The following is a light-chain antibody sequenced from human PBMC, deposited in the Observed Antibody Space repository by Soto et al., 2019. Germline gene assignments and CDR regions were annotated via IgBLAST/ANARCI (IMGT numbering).Light chain of an antibody. CDR1: SSNIGAGYD. Sequence: QSVLTPPPSVSGAPGQRDTISCTGSSSNIGAGYDVHWYQQLPGTAPKLLIYGNSNRPSGVPDRFSGSKSGTSASLAITGLQAEDEADYYCQSYDSSLSGSYVFGTGTKVTVL. J-gene: IGLJ1*01. CDR3: QSYDSSLSGSYV. CDR2: GNS. V-gene: IGLV1-40*01.